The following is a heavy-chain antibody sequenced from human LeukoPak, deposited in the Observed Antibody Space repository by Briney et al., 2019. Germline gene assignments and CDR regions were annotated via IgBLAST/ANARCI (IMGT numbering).Heavy chain of an antibody. CDR1: GYAFTGYY. V-gene: IGHV1-2*02. J-gene: IGHJ3*02. CDR3: APSRPGSDAFDI. D-gene: IGHD6-25*01. Sequence: ASVKVSCKASGYAFTGYYMHWVRQAPGQGLEWMGWINPNSGGTNYAQKLQGRVTMTRDTSISTAYMELSRLRSDDTAVYYCAPSRPGSDAFDIWGQGTMVTVSS. CDR2: INPNSGGT.